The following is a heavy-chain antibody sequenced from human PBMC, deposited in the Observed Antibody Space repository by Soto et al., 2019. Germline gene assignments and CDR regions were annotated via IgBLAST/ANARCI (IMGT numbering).Heavy chain of an antibody. V-gene: IGHV4-61*01. Sequence: QVQLQESGPGLVKPSETLSLTCTVSGGSVSSGSYYWSWIRQPPGKGLEWIGYIYYSGSTNYNPSLKSRVTISVDTSKNQFSLKLSSVTAADTAVYYCARGSGPNDAFDIWGQGPMVTVSS. CDR1: GGSVSSGSYY. CDR2: IYYSGST. J-gene: IGHJ3*02. CDR3: ARGSGPNDAFDI. D-gene: IGHD2-15*01.